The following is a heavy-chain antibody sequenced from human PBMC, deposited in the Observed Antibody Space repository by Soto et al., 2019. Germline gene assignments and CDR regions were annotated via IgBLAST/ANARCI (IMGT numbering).Heavy chain of an antibody. CDR2: TNSDGTDS. CDR3: AKSLYYYDSSPLDH. V-gene: IGHV3-43D*04. Sequence: VQLVESGGIGVQTGGSLRLSCAAAGFDFEDYAMHWVRQVPGKGLEWVSLTNSDGTDSYYVDSVKGRFTISRDNAKTTLYLQMDRLRPEDNALYFCAKSLYYYDSSPLDHWGQGTLVTVSS. J-gene: IGHJ4*02. CDR1: GFDFEDYA. D-gene: IGHD3-22*01.